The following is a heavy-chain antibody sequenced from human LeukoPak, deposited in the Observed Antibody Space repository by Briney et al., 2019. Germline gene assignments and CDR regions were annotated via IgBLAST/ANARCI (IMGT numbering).Heavy chain of an antibody. CDR2: ISSSSSYI. CDR3: ARAYSERYGLGYYYMDV. CDR1: GFTFSSYW. V-gene: IGHV3-21*01. J-gene: IGHJ6*03. D-gene: IGHD1-26*01. Sequence: GGSLRLSCAASGFTFSSYWMTWVRQAPGKGLEWVSSISSSSSYIYYADSVKGRFTISRDNAKKSVYLQMNSLRAEDTAVYYCARAYSERYGLGYYYMDVWGKGTTVTVSS.